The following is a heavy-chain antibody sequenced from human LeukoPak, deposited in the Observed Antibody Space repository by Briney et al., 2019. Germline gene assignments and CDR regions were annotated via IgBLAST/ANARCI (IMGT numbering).Heavy chain of an antibody. V-gene: IGHV4-59*01. Sequence: PSETLSLTCTVSGGSISSYYWSWIRQPPGKGLEWIGYIYYSGNSNYNPSLKSRVTISVDTSKNQFSLKLRSVTAADTAVYYCARFGSLREPIHDYWGQGTLVTVSS. CDR3: ARFGSLREPIHDY. J-gene: IGHJ4*02. D-gene: IGHD3-16*01. CDR2: IYYSGNS. CDR1: GGSISSYY.